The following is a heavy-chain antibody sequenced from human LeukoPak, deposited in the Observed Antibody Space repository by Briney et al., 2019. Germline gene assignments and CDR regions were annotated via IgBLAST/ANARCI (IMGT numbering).Heavy chain of an antibody. J-gene: IGHJ4*02. CDR1: GFTFSSYW. D-gene: IGHD3-22*01. Sequence: GGSLRLSCAASGFTFSSYWMHWVRQAPGKGLVWVSRINSDGSSTSYADSVKGRFTISRDNAKNTLYLQMNSLRAEDTAVYYCAGDLGIGGYYELFDYWGQGTLVAVSS. V-gene: IGHV3-74*01. CDR3: AGDLGIGGYYELFDY. CDR2: INSDGSST.